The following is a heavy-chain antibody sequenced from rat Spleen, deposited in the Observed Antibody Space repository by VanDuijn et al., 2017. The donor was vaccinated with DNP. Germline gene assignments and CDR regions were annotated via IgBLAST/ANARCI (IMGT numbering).Heavy chain of an antibody. CDR2: ISYDGSST. Sequence: EVQLVESGGDLVQPGRSLKLSCAASGFTFSDYYIAWVRQAPQKGLAWVATISYDGSSTYYRDSVKGRFTISRDNAKSTLYLQMDSLRSEDTATYYCARPRPTYSRAMYAWGQGTSVTVST. CDR1: GFTFSDYY. J-gene: IGHJ4*01. CDR3: ARPRPTYSRAMYA. D-gene: IGHD1-9*01. V-gene: IGHV5-7*01.